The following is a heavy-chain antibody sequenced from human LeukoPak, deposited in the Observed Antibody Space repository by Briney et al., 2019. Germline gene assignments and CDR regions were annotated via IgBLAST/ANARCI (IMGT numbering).Heavy chain of an antibody. V-gene: IGHV7-4-1*02. CDR1: GYTFTTYG. J-gene: IGHJ4*02. CDR2: INTNTGNP. CDR3: ARGYYYDSSGHCLDY. D-gene: IGHD3-22*01. Sequence: ASVKVSCKASGYTFTTYGMNWVRRAPGQGLERMGWINTNTGNPTYAQGFTGRFVFSLDTSVSTAYLQISSLKAEDTAVYYCARGYYYDSSGHCLDYWGQGTLVTVSS.